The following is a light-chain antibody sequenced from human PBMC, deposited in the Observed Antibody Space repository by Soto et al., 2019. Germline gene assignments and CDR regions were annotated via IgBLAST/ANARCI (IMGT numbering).Light chain of an antibody. CDR3: QQFGNSPYT. V-gene: IGKV3-20*01. J-gene: IGKJ2*01. CDR1: QSVSSSY. CDR2: GAS. Sequence: EIVLTQSPGTLSLSPGERATLSCRASQSVSSSYLAWYQQKPGQTPRLLIYGASSRATGIPDRFSGSGSGTYFTLTIRRLEPEDFAVYYCQQFGNSPYTFGQGTKLDI.